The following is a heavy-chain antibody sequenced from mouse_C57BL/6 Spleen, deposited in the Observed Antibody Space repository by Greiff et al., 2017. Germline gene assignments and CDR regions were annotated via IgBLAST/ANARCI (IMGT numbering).Heavy chain of an antibody. CDR3: ERSPCSSRYWYFDV. CDR1: GYTFTSYW. Sequence: VQLQQSGAELAKPGASVKLSCKASGYTFTSYWMHWVKQRPGQGLEWIGYINPSSGYTKYNQKFKDKATLTADKSSSTAYMQLIFLTYEDSAVYFCERSPCSSRYWYFDVWGTGTTVTVSS. CDR2: INPSSGYT. V-gene: IGHV1-7*01. D-gene: IGHD6-1*01. J-gene: IGHJ1*03.